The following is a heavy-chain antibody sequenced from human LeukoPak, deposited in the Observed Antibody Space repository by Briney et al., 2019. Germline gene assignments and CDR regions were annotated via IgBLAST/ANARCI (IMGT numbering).Heavy chain of an antibody. J-gene: IGHJ3*01. V-gene: IGHV3-9*01. Sequence: GTSLRLSCAASGFTFGDYAMHWVRQIPGKGLEWVSGIDWNSSHMVYADSVKGRFTISRDNAKNSLYLQMSILRAEDRALCYXXKDXSXXXXDAFDFXGQGTMVTVSS. CDR2: IDWNSSHM. CDR1: GFTFGDYA. CDR3: XKDXSXXXXDAFDF.